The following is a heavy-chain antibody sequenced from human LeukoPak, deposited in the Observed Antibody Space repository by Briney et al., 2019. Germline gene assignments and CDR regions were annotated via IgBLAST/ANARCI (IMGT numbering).Heavy chain of an antibody. Sequence: AGGSLRLSCAASGFTFSSYAMHWVRQAPGKGLEYVSAISSNGGSTYYANSVKGRFTISRDNSKNTLYLQMGSLRAEDMAVYYCARGGGAVAGPNGYWGQGTLVTVSS. J-gene: IGHJ4*02. CDR1: GFTFSSYA. V-gene: IGHV3-64*01. D-gene: IGHD6-19*01. CDR2: ISSNGGST. CDR3: ARGGGAVAGPNGY.